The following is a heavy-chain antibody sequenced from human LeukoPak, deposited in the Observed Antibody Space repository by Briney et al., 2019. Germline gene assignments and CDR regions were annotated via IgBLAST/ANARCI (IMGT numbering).Heavy chain of an antibody. D-gene: IGHD4-17*01. CDR1: GGSFSGYY. CDR2: IYHSGST. CDR3: ARVSGGDYTLPYYYMDV. J-gene: IGHJ6*03. Sequence: PSETLSLTCAVYGGSFSGYYWSWIRQPPGKGLEWIGYIYHSGSTYYNRSLKSRVTISVDRSKNQFSLKLSSVTAADTAVYYCARVSGGDYTLPYYYMDVWGKGTTVTVSS. V-gene: IGHV4-34*01.